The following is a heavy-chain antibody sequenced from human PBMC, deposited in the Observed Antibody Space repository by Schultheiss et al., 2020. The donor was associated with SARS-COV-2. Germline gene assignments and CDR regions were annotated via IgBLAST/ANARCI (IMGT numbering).Heavy chain of an antibody. CDR2: IYSGGST. CDR1: GFTVSSNY. J-gene: IGHJ6*03. CDR3: ARSREARGNYYYYMDV. Sequence: GGSLRLSCAASGFTVSSNYMSWVRQAPGKGLEWVSVIYSGGSTYYADSVKGRFTISRDNSKNTLYLQMNSLRAEDTAVYYCARSREARGNYYYYMDVWGKGTTVTVSS. D-gene: IGHD1-26*01. V-gene: IGHV3-53*05.